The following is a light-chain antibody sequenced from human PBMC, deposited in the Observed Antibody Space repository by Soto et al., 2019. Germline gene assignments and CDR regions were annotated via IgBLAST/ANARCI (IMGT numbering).Light chain of an antibody. V-gene: IGKV1-12*01. J-gene: IGKJ4*01. CDR2: AAS. Sequence: DIQMTQSPSSVSASVGDRVTISSRASQDISNWLAWYQQKPGKAPKLLIYAASSLQIGVPSRFSGSGSGTDFTLSISSLQPEDFATYYCQQANSFLPLTFGGGTKVEIK. CDR3: QQANSFLPLT. CDR1: QDISNW.